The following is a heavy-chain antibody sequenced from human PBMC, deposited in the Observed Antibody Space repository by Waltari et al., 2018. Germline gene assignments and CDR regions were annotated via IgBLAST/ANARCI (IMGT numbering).Heavy chain of an antibody. D-gene: IGHD3-10*01. CDR3: AKDQYTSSRRGFDS. CDR2: ISGSAGST. CDR1: GFTLSSYA. J-gene: IGHJ4*02. V-gene: IGHV3-23*01. Sequence: EVQLSESGGGLVQPGGSLSLSCAASGFTLSSYAMSWVRQAPGKGLEWVSTISGSAGSTYYADSVKGRFTISRDISKNTLFLQMNSLRAEDTALYSCAKDQYTSSRRGFDSWGQGTLVTVSS.